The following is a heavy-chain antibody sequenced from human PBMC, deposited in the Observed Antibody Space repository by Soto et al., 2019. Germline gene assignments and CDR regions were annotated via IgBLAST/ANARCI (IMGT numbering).Heavy chain of an antibody. Sequence: QLQLQESGPGLVKPSETLSVTCTVSGDSVSSSHYYWGWIRLPPGKGLEWIGSVYYSGSTYYNPSLRSPFPLSVATSRTQFSMKLSSVTAADAPIYYCARHPLLGGWECYLDPWGQDPWSPSPQ. CDR1: GDSVSSSHYY. J-gene: IGHJ5*02. CDR3: ARHPLLGGWECYLDP. D-gene: IGHD3-16*01. CDR2: VYYSGST. V-gene: IGHV4-39*01.